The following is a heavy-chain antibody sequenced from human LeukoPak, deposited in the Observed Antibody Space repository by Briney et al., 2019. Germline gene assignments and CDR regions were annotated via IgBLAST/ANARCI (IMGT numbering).Heavy chain of an antibody. CDR2: IRSKANSYAT. Sequence: GGSLRLSCAASGFIFSTYEMNWVRQASGKGLEWVGRIRSKANSYATAYAASVKGRFTISRDDSKNTAYLQMNSLKTEDTAVYYCTSEHGGSSGWYDYWGQGTLVTVSS. V-gene: IGHV3-73*01. D-gene: IGHD6-19*01. CDR3: TSEHGGSSGWYDY. CDR1: GFIFSTYE. J-gene: IGHJ4*02.